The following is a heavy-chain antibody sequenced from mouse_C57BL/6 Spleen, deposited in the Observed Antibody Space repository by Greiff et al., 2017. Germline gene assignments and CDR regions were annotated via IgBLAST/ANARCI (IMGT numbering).Heavy chain of an antibody. CDR2: IWTGGGT. CDR3: ARNRGGRVAEPLDV. V-gene: IGHV2-9-1*01. CDR1: GFSLTSYA. D-gene: IGHD1-1*01. J-gene: IGHJ1*03. Sequence: VNVVESGPGLVAPSQSLSITCTVSGFSLTSYAISWVRQPPGKGLEWLGVIWTGGGTNYNSALKSRLSISKDNSKSQVFLKMNSLQTDDTARYYCARNRGGRVAEPLDVWGTGTTVTVSS.